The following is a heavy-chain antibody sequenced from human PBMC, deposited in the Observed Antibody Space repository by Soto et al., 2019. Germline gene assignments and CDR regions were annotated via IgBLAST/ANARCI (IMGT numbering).Heavy chain of an antibody. CDR3: ARDGGLAEDGMDV. CDR2: IYRGGST. V-gene: IGHV3-53*01. Sequence: GGSLRLSCAASGFIVSGNYMSWVRQAPGKGLEWVSVIYRGGSTYYADSVKGRFTISRDNSKNTLYLQMNSLRADDTGVYYCARDGGLAEDGMDVWGQGTTVTVSS. CDR1: GFIVSGNY. D-gene: IGHD3-10*01. J-gene: IGHJ6*02.